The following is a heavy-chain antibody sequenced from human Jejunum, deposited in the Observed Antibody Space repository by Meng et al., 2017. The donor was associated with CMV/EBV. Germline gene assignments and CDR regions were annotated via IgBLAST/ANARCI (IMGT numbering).Heavy chain of an antibody. V-gene: IGHV2-5*02. CDR3: AHSTSYDPSHLDY. D-gene: IGHD2/OR15-2a*01. J-gene: IGHJ4*02. CDR1: GFSLDTSGVG. CDR2: VYWDDDK. Sequence: QITLKESGPTLVKPTQTLTLTCTFSGFSLDTSGVGVVWIRQAPGKALEWLALVYWDDDKRYNPSLRSRLTITKGTSKDQVVLTVANMDPVDTATYYCAHSTSYDPSHLDYWGQGTLVTVSS.